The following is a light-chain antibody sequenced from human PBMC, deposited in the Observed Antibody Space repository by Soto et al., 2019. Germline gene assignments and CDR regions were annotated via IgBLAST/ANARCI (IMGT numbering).Light chain of an antibody. V-gene: IGKV3-15*01. Sequence: EIVMTQSPATLSVSPGERATLSCRASQSVSSNLAWYQQKPGQAPRLLIYGASTRATGIPARFSGSGSGTEFTLTISSLQSEDFAGYYCQQYNNCPTFGGGTKVEIK. CDR3: QQYNNCPT. CDR2: GAS. CDR1: QSVSSN. J-gene: IGKJ4*01.